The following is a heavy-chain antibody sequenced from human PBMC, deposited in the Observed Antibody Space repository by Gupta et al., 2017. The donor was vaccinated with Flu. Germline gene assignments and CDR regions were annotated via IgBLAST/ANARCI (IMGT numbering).Heavy chain of an antibody. Sequence: QVQLVESGGGVVQPGRSLRLSCAASGFPFSSYGMHWVRQAQGKGLEWVAVISYDGSNKYYADSVKGRFTISRDNSKNTLYLQMNSLRAEDTAVYYCAKKGGYSYGSHYYYGMDVWGQGTTVTVSS. CDR1: GFPFSSYG. J-gene: IGHJ6*02. CDR2: ISYDGSNK. D-gene: IGHD5-18*01. CDR3: AKKGGYSYGSHYYYGMDV. V-gene: IGHV3-30*18.